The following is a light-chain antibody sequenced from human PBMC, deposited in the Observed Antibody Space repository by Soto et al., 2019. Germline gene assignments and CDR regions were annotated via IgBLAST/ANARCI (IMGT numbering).Light chain of an antibody. J-gene: IGKJ2*01. V-gene: IGKV3-15*01. CDR2: GAS. Sequence: EIVMTQSPATLSVSPGERATLSCRASQSVSSNLAWYQQKPGQAPRLLIYGASVRATGIPARFSGRGSGTEFILPISSLQSEDFAVYSCQQYNNWYTFGQGTKLEIK. CDR1: QSVSSN. CDR3: QQYNNWYT.